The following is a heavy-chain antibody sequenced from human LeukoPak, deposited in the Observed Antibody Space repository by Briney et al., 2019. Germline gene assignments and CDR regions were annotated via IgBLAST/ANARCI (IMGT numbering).Heavy chain of an antibody. CDR2: IKQDGSEK. J-gene: IGHJ4*02. CDR1: GFTFSSYW. CDR3: ARGPTRANSSDY. V-gene: IGHV3-7*01. D-gene: IGHD2/OR15-2a*01. Sequence: PGGSLRLSCAASGFTFSSYWMSWVRQAPGKGLEGVANIKQDGSEKYYVDSVKGRFTISRDNAKNCPYLQMNSLRAEDTAVYYCARGPTRANSSDYWGQGTLVTVSS.